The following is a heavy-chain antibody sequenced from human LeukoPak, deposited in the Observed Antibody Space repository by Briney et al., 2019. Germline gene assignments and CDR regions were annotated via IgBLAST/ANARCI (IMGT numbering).Heavy chain of an antibody. J-gene: IGHJ4*02. V-gene: IGHV3-33*06. D-gene: IGHD6-6*01. CDR3: AKDRETYEYTFDY. CDR1: GFSFSTYG. Sequence: PGKSLRLSCAASGFSFSTYGIHWVRQAPGKGLEWVAVMWYDGSKDYYADSVKGRFTISRDTSKNTLYLQMNNLRAEDTDVYYCAKDRETYEYTFDYWGQGTLVTVSS. CDR2: MWYDGSKD.